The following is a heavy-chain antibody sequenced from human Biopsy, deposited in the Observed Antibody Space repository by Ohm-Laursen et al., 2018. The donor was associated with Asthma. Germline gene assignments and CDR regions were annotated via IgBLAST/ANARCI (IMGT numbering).Heavy chain of an antibody. CDR2: ISPDGQTQ. CDR1: GFTFGNYA. V-gene: IGHV3-30*18. D-gene: IGHD4-11*01. J-gene: IGHJ4*01. Sequence: SLRLSCAASGFTFGNYAMSWVRQAPGKGLEWVAVISPDGQTQHYAESVKGRFALSRDNSQNTLYLQMISLRTDDTAVYYCAKRRGYSDFNDFDYWGHGTLVTVSS. CDR3: AKRRGYSDFNDFDY.